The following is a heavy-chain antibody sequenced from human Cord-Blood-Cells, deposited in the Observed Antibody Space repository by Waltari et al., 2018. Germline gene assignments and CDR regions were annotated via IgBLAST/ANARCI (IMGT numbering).Heavy chain of an antibody. V-gene: IGHV4-61*09. CDR2: IYTSGST. Sequence: QVQLQESGPGLVKPSQTLSLTCTVSGGSISSGSYYWSWIRQPAGKGLEWIGYIYTSGSTNDNPALKSRVTISVDTSKNQFSLKLSSVTAADTAVYYCARAVVATIDYWGQGTLVTVSS. D-gene: IGHD5-12*01. J-gene: IGHJ4*02. CDR1: GGSISSGSYY. CDR3: ARAVVATIDY.